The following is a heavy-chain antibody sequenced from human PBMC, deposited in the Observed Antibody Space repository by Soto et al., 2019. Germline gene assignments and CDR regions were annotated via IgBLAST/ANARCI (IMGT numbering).Heavy chain of an antibody. CDR1: GYTFTGYY. Sequence: ASVKVSCKASGYTFTGYYMHWVRQAPGQGLEWMGWINPNSGGTNYAQKFQGRVTITTDESTSTAYMELSSLRSEDTAVYYCAYSSSSGYYGMDVWGQGTTVTVSS. D-gene: IGHD6-6*01. V-gene: IGHV1-2*02. J-gene: IGHJ6*02. CDR2: INPNSGGT. CDR3: AYSSSSGYYGMDV.